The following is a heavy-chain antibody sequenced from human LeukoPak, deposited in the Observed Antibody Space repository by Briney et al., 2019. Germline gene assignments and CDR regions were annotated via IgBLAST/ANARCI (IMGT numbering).Heavy chain of an antibody. D-gene: IGHD6-13*01. CDR3: ARDRGSSWFADY. J-gene: IGHJ4*02. CDR2: INPNNGGT. V-gene: IGHV1-2*02. Sequence: ASVKVSCKASRYIFTSYYIHWVRQAPGQGLEWMGWINPNNGGTKYAQGFRGRVTMTSDTSISTAYMELSRLRSDDTAIYYCARDRGSSWFADYWGQGSLVTVSS. CDR1: RYIFTSYY.